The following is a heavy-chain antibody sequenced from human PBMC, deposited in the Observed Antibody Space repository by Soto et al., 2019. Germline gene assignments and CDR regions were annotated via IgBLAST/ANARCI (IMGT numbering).Heavy chain of an antibody. V-gene: IGHV1-8*01. CDR3: ARGNYDFWSGYSTRYYYYYMDV. CDR1: GYTFTSYD. D-gene: IGHD3-3*01. Sequence: ASVKVSCNASGYTFTSYDINWVRQATGQGLEWMGWMNPNSGNTGYAQKFQGRVTMTRNTSISTAYMELSSLRSEDTAVYYCARGNYDFWSGYSTRYYYYYMDVWGKGTTVTVSS. J-gene: IGHJ6*03. CDR2: MNPNSGNT.